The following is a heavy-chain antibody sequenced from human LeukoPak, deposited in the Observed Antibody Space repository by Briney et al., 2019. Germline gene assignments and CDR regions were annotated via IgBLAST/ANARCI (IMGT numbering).Heavy chain of an antibody. D-gene: IGHD3-3*01. J-gene: IGHJ4*02. CDR1: GGSISNFY. CDR3: ARDPTHYDPPL. Sequence: PSETLSLTCTVSGGSISNFYWNWVRQPPGKGLEWIGYFYLGTTSYNPSLKSRVTISVDTSRNQFSLKLRSVTAADTAVYYCARDPTHYDPPLWGQGTLVTVSS. CDR2: FYLGTT. V-gene: IGHV4-59*01.